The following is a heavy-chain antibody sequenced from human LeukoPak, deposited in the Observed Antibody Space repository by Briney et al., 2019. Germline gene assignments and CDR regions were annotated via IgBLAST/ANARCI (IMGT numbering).Heavy chain of an antibody. CDR1: GGTFSSYA. CDR3: ARGRYYDSSGYYSGPYYYYYMDV. D-gene: IGHD3-22*01. J-gene: IGHJ6*03. CDR2: IIPIFGTA. Sequence: GASVKVSCKASGGTFSSYAISCVRQAPGQGLEWMGGIIPIFGTANYAQKFQGRVTITTDESTSTAYMELSSLRSEDTAVYYCARGRYYDSSGYYSGPYYYYYMDVWGKGTTVTVSS. V-gene: IGHV1-69*05.